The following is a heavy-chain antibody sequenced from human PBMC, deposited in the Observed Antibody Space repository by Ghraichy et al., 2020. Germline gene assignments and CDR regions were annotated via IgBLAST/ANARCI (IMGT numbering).Heavy chain of an antibody. Sequence: ASVKVSCKASGYTFTDSYIHWVRQAPGQGLEWMGRINPNSGGTNYAQKFQGRVTMTRDTSISTVYMELSSLRSDDTAEYYCVRPSIVATPEYWGQGTLVTVSS. CDR1: GYTFTDSY. D-gene: IGHD4-23*01. CDR3: VRPSIVATPEY. J-gene: IGHJ4*02. CDR2: INPNSGGT. V-gene: IGHV1-2*06.